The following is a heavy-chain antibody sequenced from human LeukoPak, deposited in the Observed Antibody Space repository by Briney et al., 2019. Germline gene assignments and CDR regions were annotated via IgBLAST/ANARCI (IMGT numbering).Heavy chain of an antibody. D-gene: IGHD6-19*01. V-gene: IGHV3-30*03. J-gene: IGHJ4*02. CDR2: MSYDGNNK. Sequence: GGSLRLSCSASGFTFSSFGMHWVRQAPGKGLEWVTLMSYDGNNKYSADSVKGRFTISRDNSKNTLFLQMNGLRAEDTAVYYCVRDTEGLAVAGPDYWGQGTLVIVSS. CDR1: GFTFSSFG. CDR3: VRDTEGLAVAGPDY.